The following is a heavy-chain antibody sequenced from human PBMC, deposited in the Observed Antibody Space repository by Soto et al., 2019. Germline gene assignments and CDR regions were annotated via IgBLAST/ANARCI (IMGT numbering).Heavy chain of an antibody. CDR2: IIPIFGTA. CDR1: GGTFSSYS. D-gene: IGHD1-26*01. V-gene: IGHV1-69*01. J-gene: IGHJ4*02. CDR3: ARDGGRHSGGIDY. Sequence: QVQLVQSGAEVKKPGSSVKVSCKASGGTFSSYSINWVRQAPGQGLEWMREIIPIFGTANYAQKFQGRVTITADESTTTDYMELSSLRSEDTAVYYCARDGGRHSGGIDYWGQGTLVTVSS.